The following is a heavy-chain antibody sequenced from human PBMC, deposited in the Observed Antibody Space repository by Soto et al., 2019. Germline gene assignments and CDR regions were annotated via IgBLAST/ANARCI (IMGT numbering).Heavy chain of an antibody. J-gene: IGHJ4*02. D-gene: IGHD3-10*01. Sequence: ASVKVSCKASGYTFTSYGISWVRQAPGQGLEWMGWISAYNGNTNYAQKLQGRVTMTTDTSTSTAYMELRSLRSDDTAVYYCARVRVIPNLRLSYYFDYWGQGTLVTVSS. V-gene: IGHV1-18*01. CDR1: GYTFTSYG. CDR2: ISAYNGNT. CDR3: ARVRVIPNLRLSYYFDY.